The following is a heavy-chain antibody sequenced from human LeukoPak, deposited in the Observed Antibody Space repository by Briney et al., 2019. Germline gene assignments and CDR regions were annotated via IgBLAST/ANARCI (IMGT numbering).Heavy chain of an antibody. D-gene: IGHD1-26*01. CDR3: VRDPRMGGTPSGYYQH. V-gene: IGHV3-64*01. CDR1: VFTFSDYP. J-gene: IGHJ1*01. Sequence: PGGSLRLSCAASVFTFSDYPMHCVRQAPGKGLEYVSAISIDGGSTYYANSVKGRFTISRDNSKNTLYLQMGSLRHEDMAVYYCVRDPRMGGTPSGYYQHWGQGTLVTVSS. CDR2: ISIDGGST.